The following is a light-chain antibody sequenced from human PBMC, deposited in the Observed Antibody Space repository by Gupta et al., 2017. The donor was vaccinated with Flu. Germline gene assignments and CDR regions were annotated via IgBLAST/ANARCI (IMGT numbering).Light chain of an antibody. CDR3: CSYAGRYTVK. CDR1: SSDIGNYVF. Sequence: QSALTQPVSVSASPGQSITISCTGTSSDIGNYVFVSWYQRHPGKAPKLMIYEGTKRPSGVSSRFSGSKSGNTASLTISALQAEDEADYYCCSYAGRYTVKFGGGTKLTV. J-gene: IGLJ2*01. V-gene: IGLV2-23*01. CDR2: EGT.